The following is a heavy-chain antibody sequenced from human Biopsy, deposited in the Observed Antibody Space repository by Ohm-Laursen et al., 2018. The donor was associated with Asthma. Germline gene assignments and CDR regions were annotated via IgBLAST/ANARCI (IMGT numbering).Heavy chain of an antibody. Sequence: TLSLTCTVSGDSITSGGCCWNWIRQHPGKGLEWIGYIHHSGTSYFNPSLKSRVSFSRDTSKNQFSLKLTSVTAADTAVYYCVRGSSSWHHGPFHYYYGLDVWGQGTTATVSS. D-gene: IGHD6-13*01. J-gene: IGHJ6*02. CDR2: IHHSGTS. CDR3: VRGSSSWHHGPFHYYYGLDV. V-gene: IGHV4-31*03. CDR1: GDSITSGGCC.